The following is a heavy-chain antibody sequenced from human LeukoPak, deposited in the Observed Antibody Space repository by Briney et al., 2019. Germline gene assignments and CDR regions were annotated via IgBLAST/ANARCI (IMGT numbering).Heavy chain of an antibody. CDR2: IRYDGSNK. Sequence: GGSLRLSCAASGLTFSSYGMHWVRQAPGKGLEWVAFIRYDGSNKYYADSVKGRFTISRDNSKNTLYLQMNSLRAEDTAVYYCARDFSVLVAARYLDYWGQGTLVTVSS. J-gene: IGHJ4*02. D-gene: IGHD2-15*01. V-gene: IGHV3-30*02. CDR1: GLTFSSYG. CDR3: ARDFSVLVAARYLDY.